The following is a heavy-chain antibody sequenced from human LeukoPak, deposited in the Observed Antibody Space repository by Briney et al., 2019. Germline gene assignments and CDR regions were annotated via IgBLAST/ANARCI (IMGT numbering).Heavy chain of an antibody. Sequence: GESLKISCKGSGYSFTSYWIGWVRQMPGKGLEWMGIIYPGDSDTRYSPSFQGQVTISADKSISTAYLQWSSLKASDTAMYYCARGSRGCSSASCFSPPHYWGQGTLVTVSS. CDR2: IYPGDSDT. J-gene: IGHJ4*02. CDR1: GYSFTSYW. D-gene: IGHD2-2*01. V-gene: IGHV5-51*01. CDR3: ARGSRGCSSASCFSPPHY.